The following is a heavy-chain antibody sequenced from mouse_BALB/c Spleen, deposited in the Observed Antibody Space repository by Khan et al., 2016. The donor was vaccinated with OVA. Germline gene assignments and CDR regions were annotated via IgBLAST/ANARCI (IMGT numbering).Heavy chain of an antibody. CDR3: ARYASSPYYAMDD. V-gene: IGHV1S136*01. D-gene: IGHD1-1*01. J-gene: IGHJ4*01. CDR1: GYTFTNYV. Sequence: VQLQQSGPELVKPGASVKMSCKASGYTFTNYVMHWVKQKPGQGLEWLGYINPYNDGTIYNENFKGKATLTSDKSSTTAYMELSSLTSEDSAVYYCARYASSPYYAMDDWGQGTSVTVSS. CDR2: INPYNDGT.